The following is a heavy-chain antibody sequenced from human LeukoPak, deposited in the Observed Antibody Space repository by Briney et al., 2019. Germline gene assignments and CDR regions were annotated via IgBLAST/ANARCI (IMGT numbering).Heavy chain of an antibody. Sequence: SETLSLTCTVSGYSISSGYYWGWIRQPPGKGLEWIGEINHSGSTNYNPSLKSRVTISVDTSKNQFSLKLSSVTAADTAVYYCARGRRSIRLIDYWGQGTLVTVSS. CDR3: ARGRRSIRLIDY. CDR2: INHSGST. CDR1: GYSISSGYY. J-gene: IGHJ4*02. D-gene: IGHD5-18*01. V-gene: IGHV4-38-2*02.